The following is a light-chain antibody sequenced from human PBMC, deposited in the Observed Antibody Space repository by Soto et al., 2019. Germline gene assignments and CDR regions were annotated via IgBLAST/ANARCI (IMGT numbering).Light chain of an antibody. CDR3: SSYTSSSTL. CDR2: EVN. Sequence: QSALTQPASVSGSPGQSITISCTGTSSDVGGYNYVSWYQQHPGKAPKLMIYEVNNRPSGVSNRFSGSKSGNTASLTISGLQTEDEPDYYCSSYTSSSTLFGTGTKVTVL. J-gene: IGLJ1*01. CDR1: SSDVGGYNY. V-gene: IGLV2-14*01.